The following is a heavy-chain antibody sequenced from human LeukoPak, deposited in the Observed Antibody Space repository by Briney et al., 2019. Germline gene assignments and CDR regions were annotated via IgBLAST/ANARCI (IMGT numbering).Heavy chain of an antibody. J-gene: IGHJ4*02. D-gene: IGHD1-26*01. CDR2: ISAGGDLT. Sequence: PGGSLRLSSAASGFTFSSYGMSWVRQAPGKGLEWVAAISAGGDLTNYADSVKGRFTISRDSSKNMLYVQMNSLRAEDTAIYYCAKGLISSATYFSYFDYWGQGTLVTVSS. CDR3: AKGLISSATYFSYFDY. CDR1: GFTFSSYG. V-gene: IGHV3-23*01.